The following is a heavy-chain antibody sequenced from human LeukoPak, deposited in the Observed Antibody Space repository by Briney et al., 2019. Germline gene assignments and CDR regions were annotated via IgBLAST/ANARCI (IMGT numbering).Heavy chain of an antibody. V-gene: IGHV1-2*02. CDR1: GYAFTGYY. J-gene: IGHJ6*03. CDR2: INPNSGGT. D-gene: IGHD4-23*01. Sequence: ASVKVSCKASGYAFTGYYMHWVRQAPGQGLEWMGWINPNSGGTNYAQKFQGRVTMTRDTSISTAYMELSRLRSDDTAVYYCARDGLRWPYYMDVWGKGTTVTVSS. CDR3: ARDGLRWPYYMDV.